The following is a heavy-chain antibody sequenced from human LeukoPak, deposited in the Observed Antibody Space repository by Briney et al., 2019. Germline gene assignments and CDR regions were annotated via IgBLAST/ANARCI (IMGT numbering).Heavy chain of an antibody. CDR3: ARDRALRYYDFWSGINWFDP. CDR1: GYTFTGYY. Sequence: GASVKVSCKASGYTFTGYYMHWVRQAPGQGLEWMGWINPNSGGTNYAQKFQGRVTMTRDTSISTAYMELSRLRSDDTAVYYCARDRALRYYDFWSGINWFDPWGQGTLVTVSS. CDR2: INPNSGGT. J-gene: IGHJ5*02. V-gene: IGHV1-2*02. D-gene: IGHD3-3*01.